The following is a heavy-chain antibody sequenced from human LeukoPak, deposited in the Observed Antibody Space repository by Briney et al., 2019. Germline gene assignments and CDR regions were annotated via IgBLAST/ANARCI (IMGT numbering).Heavy chain of an antibody. J-gene: IGHJ6*03. V-gene: IGHV3-7*01. Sequence: GGSLRLSCAASGFTSSSYWMSWVRQAPGKGLEWVANIKQDGSEKYYVDSVKGRFTISRDNAKNSLYLQMNSLRAEDTAVYYCAREGKVYGSGSYYMDVWGKGTTVTVSS. D-gene: IGHD3-10*01. CDR2: IKQDGSEK. CDR3: AREGKVYGSGSYYMDV. CDR1: GFTSSSYW.